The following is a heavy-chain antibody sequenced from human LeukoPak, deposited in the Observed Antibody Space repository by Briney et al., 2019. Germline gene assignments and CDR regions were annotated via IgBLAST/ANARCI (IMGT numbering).Heavy chain of an antibody. J-gene: IGHJ4*02. V-gene: IGHV1-18*01. CDR3: ARDSCSNGVCWLDY. D-gene: IGHD2-8*01. Sequence: ASVKVSCKASGYTFTSYGISWVRQAPGQGPEWMGWISAYNGNTNYAQNLQGRVTMTTDTSTGTAYMELRSLRSDDTAVYHCARDSCSNGVCWLDYWGQGTLVTVSS. CDR1: GYTFTSYG. CDR2: ISAYNGNT.